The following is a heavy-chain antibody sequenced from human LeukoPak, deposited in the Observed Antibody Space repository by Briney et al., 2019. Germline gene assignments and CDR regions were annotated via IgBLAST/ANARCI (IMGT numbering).Heavy chain of an antibody. CDR2: INPNSGGT. J-gene: IGHJ4*02. Sequence: ASVKLSCKASGYTFTSYYMHWVRQAPGQGLEWIGWINPNSGGTNFAQKFQGRVTMTRDTSISTTYMELSGLSSDDTAVYYCAGRPDTGSIPLFDYWGQGTLVTVSS. CDR1: GYTFTSYY. D-gene: IGHD5-18*01. CDR3: AGRPDTGSIPLFDY. V-gene: IGHV1-2*02.